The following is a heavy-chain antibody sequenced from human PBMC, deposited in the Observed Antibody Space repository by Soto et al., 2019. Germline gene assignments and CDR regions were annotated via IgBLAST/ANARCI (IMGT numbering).Heavy chain of an antibody. CDR2: ISYDGSNK. V-gene: IGHV3-30*18. CDR1: GFTFSSYG. J-gene: IGHJ3*02. D-gene: IGHD6-13*01. CDR3: AKPKYSSSWYETGAFDI. Sequence: QVQLVESGGGVVQPGRSLRLSCAASGFTFSSYGMHWVRQAPGKGLEWVAVISYDGSNKYYADSVKGRFTISRDNSKNTLYLQMNSVRAEDTAVYYCAKPKYSSSWYETGAFDIWGQGTMVTVSS.